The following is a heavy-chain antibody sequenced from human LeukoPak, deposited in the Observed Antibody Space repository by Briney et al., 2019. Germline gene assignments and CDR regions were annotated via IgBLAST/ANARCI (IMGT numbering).Heavy chain of an antibody. D-gene: IGHD5-18*01. CDR1: GYTLTELS. J-gene: IGHJ4*02. CDR2: FDPEDGET. Sequence: ASVKVSCKVSGYTLTELSMHWVRQAPGKGLKWMGGFDPEDGETIYAQKFQGRVTITADESTSTAYMELSSLRSEDTAVYYCARGGWVTPFDYWGQGTLVTVSS. V-gene: IGHV1-24*01. CDR3: ARGGWVTPFDY.